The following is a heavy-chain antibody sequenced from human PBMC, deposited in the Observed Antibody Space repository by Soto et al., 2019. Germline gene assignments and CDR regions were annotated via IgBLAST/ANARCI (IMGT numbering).Heavy chain of an antibody. CDR2: IYYSGST. CDR1: GGSVSSGSYY. J-gene: IGHJ4*02. V-gene: IGHV4-61*01. Sequence: SETLSLTCTVSGGSVSSGSYYWSWIRQPPGKGLEWIGYIYYSGSTNYNPSLKSRVTISVDTSKNQFSLKLSSVTAADTAVYYCARKNYYDSSGYSFDYWGQGTLVTVSS. D-gene: IGHD3-22*01. CDR3: ARKNYYDSSGYSFDY.